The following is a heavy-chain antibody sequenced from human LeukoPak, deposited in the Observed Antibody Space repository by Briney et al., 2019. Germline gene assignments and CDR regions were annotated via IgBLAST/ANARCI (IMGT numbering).Heavy chain of an antibody. CDR2: IYYSGST. V-gene: IGHV4-30-4*08. CDR3: AVAGDQSYTSSWYYYYGMDV. CDR1: GGSISSGGYY. J-gene: IGHJ6*02. Sequence: PSETLSLTCTVSGGSISSGGYYWSWIRQHPGKGLEWIGNIYYSGSTYYNPSLKSRVTFSLDTSKSQFSLKLNSVTAADTAVYYCAVAGDQSYTSSWYYYYGMDVWGQGTTVTVSS. D-gene: IGHD6-13*01.